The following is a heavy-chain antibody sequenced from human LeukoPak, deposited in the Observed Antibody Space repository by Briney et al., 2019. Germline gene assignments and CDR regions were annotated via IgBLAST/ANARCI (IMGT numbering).Heavy chain of an antibody. V-gene: IGHV5-51*01. CDR1: VYSFTSYG. Sequence: GESLEISCGCSVYSFTSYGSGGVREVRGKGREWRGISYTGACDTRSSHSFHGQVNISAENSISTAYPQRRSLKASATATYYCAVQIVGATSNDYWGQGTLVTVSS. J-gene: IGHJ4*02. CDR3: AVQIVGATSNDY. D-gene: IGHD1-26*01. CDR2: SYTGACDT.